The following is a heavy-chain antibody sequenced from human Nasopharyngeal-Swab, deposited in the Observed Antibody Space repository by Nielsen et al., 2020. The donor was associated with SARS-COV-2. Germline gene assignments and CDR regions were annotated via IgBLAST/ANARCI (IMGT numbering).Heavy chain of an antibody. J-gene: IGHJ4*02. D-gene: IGHD3-16*02. CDR1: GGNFSSYA. Sequence: SVKVSCKASGGNFSSYAISWVRQAPGQGLEWMGGIIPILGIANYAQKFQGRVTITADNSTSTAYMELSSLRSEDTAVYYCASSDYVWGSYRYTGAYFDYWGQGTLVTVSS. CDR3: ASSDYVWGSYRYTGAYFDY. CDR2: IIPILGIA. V-gene: IGHV1-69*10.